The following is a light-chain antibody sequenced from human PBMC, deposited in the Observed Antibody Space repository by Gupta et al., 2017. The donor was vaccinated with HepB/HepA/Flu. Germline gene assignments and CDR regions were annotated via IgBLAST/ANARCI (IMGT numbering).Light chain of an antibody. CDR2: EVS. J-gene: IGLJ1*01. CDR1: SSDVGTYNR. V-gene: IGLV2-18*02. Sequence: QSALTQPPSVSGSPGQSVTISCTGTSSDVGTYNRVSWYQQPPGTAPKLIIYEVSNRPSGVPDRFSGSKSGNTASLTISGLQADDEADYYCCSYTSSSTYVFGTGTKVTVL. CDR3: CSYTSSSTYV.